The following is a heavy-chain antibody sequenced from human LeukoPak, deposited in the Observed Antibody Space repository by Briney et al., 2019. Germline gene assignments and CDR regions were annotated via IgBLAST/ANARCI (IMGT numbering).Heavy chain of an antibody. D-gene: IGHD5-18*01. J-gene: IGHJ4*02. V-gene: IGHV1-69*01. CDR3: ARVHGYSYRDLDY. Sequence: SVKVSCKASGGTFSSYAISWVRQAPGQGLEWMGGIIPIFGTANYAQKFQGRVTITADESTSTAYMELSSLRSEDTAVYYCARVHGYSYRDLDYWGQGTLVIVSS. CDR2: IIPIFGTA. CDR1: GGTFSSYA.